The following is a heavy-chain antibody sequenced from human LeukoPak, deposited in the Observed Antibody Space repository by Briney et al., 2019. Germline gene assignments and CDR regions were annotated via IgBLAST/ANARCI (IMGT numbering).Heavy chain of an antibody. D-gene: IGHD3-10*01. CDR1: GFPFSRYG. J-gene: IGHJ4*02. V-gene: IGHV3-30*18. Sequence: PGRSLRLFCGASGFPFSRYGMHWARQATGKGLEWVAVISYDGSNKYYADCVKGRFPISRDNSKNTLYLQMNSLRAEDTAVYYCAKDRLAWMVRDQDFDYWGQGTLVTVSS. CDR3: AKDRLAWMVRDQDFDY. CDR2: ISYDGSNK.